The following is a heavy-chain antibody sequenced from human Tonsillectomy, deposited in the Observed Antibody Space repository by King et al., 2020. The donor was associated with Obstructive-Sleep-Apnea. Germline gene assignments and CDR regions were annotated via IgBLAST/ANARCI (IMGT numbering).Heavy chain of an antibody. J-gene: IGHJ3*02. CDR3: ASAPYLVPYGSGNGDDAFDI. V-gene: IGHV4-39*07. CDR2: IFYSGST. CDR1: GGSISSSPYY. Sequence: QLQESGPGLVKPSETLSLTCAVSGGSISSSPYYWGWIRQPPGKGLEWIGKIFYSGSTYYNPSLKSRVSISVDTSKNHFSLKVNSVTAADTAVYYCASAPYLVPYGSGNGDDAFDIWGQGTMVTVSS. D-gene: IGHD3-10*01.